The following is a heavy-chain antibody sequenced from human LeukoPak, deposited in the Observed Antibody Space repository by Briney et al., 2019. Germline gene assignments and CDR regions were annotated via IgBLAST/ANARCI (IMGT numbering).Heavy chain of an antibody. D-gene: IGHD2-15*01. Sequence: GESLKISCKGSEYSFANYWIGWVRQMSGKGLEWMGIIYPGDSDTRYSPSFQGQVTISADMSISTAYLQWSSLKASDTAMYYCARQLGYCSGGSCYSWNYFDYWGQGTLVTVSS. J-gene: IGHJ4*02. CDR2: IYPGDSDT. CDR3: ARQLGYCSGGSCYSWNYFDY. V-gene: IGHV5-51*01. CDR1: EYSFANYW.